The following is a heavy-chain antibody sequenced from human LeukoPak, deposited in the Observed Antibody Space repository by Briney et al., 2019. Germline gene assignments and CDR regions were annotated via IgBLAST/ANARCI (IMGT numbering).Heavy chain of an antibody. J-gene: IGHJ4*02. CDR3: ARNTGNWDLDY. V-gene: IGHV1-18*01. CDR2: ISTYNGNT. D-gene: IGHD1-1*01. Sequence: ASVKVSCKASGYTFTNYGNSWVRQAPGQGLEWMGWISTYNGNTHYAQNFQGTFTMTTDTSTTTAYMELRSLRSDDTAVYYCARNTGNWDLDYWGQGTLVTVSS. CDR1: GYTFTNYG.